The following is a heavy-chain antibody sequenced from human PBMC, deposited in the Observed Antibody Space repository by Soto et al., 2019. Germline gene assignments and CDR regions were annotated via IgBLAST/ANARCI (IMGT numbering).Heavy chain of an antibody. CDR2: IYYSGST. V-gene: IGHV4-39*07. D-gene: IGHD3-3*01. CDR1: GGSISSSSYY. Sequence: SETLSLTCTVSGGSISSSSYYWGWIRQPPGKGLEWIGSIYYSGSTYYNPSLKSRVTISVDTSKNQFSLKLSSVTAADTAVYYCARASLPITIFGVVIIPYGMDVWGQGTTVTVSS. J-gene: IGHJ6*02. CDR3: ARASLPITIFGVVIIPYGMDV.